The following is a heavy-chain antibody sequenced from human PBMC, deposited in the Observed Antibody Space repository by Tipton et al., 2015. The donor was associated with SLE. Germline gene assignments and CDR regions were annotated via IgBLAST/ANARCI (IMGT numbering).Heavy chain of an antibody. V-gene: IGHV3-11*01. CDR1: GFTFSDYD. CDR2: ISTSGTTI. D-gene: IGHD6-19*01. CDR3: ARVGIAVATGYYYYGMDV. Sequence: SLRLSCAASGFTFSDYDMSWIRQAPGKGLEWVSYISTSGTTIYYANSVKGRFTMSRDNAKNSLYLQLNSLRAEDTAVYYCARVGIAVATGYYYYGMDVWGQGTTVTVSS. J-gene: IGHJ6*02.